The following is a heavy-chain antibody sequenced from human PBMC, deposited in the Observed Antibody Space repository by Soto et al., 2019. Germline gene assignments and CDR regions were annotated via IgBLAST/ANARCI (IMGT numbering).Heavy chain of an antibody. CDR2: ISYDGSNK. D-gene: IGHD5-12*01. CDR3: ARVGSGYDFSDIDY. CDR1: GFTFSSYA. V-gene: IGHV3-30-3*01. Sequence: GGSLRLSCAASGFTFSSYAMHWVRQAPGKGLEWVAVISYDGSNKYYADSVKGRFTISRDNSKNTLYLQMNSLRAEDTAVYYCARVGSGYDFSDIDYWGQGTLVTVSS. J-gene: IGHJ4*02.